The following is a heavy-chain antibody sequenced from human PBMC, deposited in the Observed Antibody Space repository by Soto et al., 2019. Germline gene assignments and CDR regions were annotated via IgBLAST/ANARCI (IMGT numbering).Heavy chain of an antibody. CDR1: GFTFKNYY. Sequence: QVQLVESGGGLVKHGGSLRLSCAASGFTFKNYYMTWIRQAPGKGLEWVSYISDSGSSIYYADSVKGRFTISRDNAKNSLLLEMNSLRGEDTAVYFCARQYSSMLDLWGQGTLATVSS. V-gene: IGHV3-11*01. D-gene: IGHD6-13*01. CDR2: ISDSGSSI. CDR3: ARQYSSMLDL. J-gene: IGHJ4*02.